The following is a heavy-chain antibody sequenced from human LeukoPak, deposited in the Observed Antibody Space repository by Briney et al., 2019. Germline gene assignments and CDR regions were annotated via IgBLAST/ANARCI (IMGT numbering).Heavy chain of an antibody. CDR2: ISGSGGST. V-gene: IGHV3-23*01. J-gene: IGHJ3*02. CDR1: GFTFSSYA. CDR3: AKPPYYYDSSGYYYIDAFDI. Sequence: GGSLRLSCAASGFTFSSYAMSWVRQAPGKGLEWVSAISGSGGSTYYADSVKGRFTLSRDNSKNTLYLQMNSLRAEDTAVYYCAKPPYYYDSSGYYYIDAFDIWGQGTMVTVSS. D-gene: IGHD3-22*01.